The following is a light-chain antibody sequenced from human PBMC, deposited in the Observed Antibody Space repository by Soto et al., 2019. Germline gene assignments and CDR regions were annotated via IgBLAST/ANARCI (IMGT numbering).Light chain of an antibody. Sequence: EIVMTHSPATLSVSPGERATLSSRASQRVSSNLAWYQQKPGQSPSLLIYGAFTRATGIPARFIGTGSGTEFTLTISSLQLEDFTRYYCQQYNDWHLTFGQGTKVDIK. V-gene: IGKV3-15*01. CDR1: QRVSSN. J-gene: IGKJ1*01. CDR2: GAF. CDR3: QQYNDWHLT.